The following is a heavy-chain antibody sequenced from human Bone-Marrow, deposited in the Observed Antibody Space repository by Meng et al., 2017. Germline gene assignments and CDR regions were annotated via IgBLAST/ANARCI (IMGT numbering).Heavy chain of an antibody. J-gene: IGHJ5*02. D-gene: IGHD1-1*01. Sequence: GPGMGKPSGTLSLICIVSGGSISSRGYYWGWIRQPPGKGLEWIGTIYYSGSTYYNPSLNSRVTISVDTSKNQFSLKLNSVTAADTALYYCATSNALPALNWFDPWGRGTLVTVSS. V-gene: IGHV4-39*07. CDR3: ATSNALPALNWFDP. CDR1: GGSISSRGYY. CDR2: IYYSGST.